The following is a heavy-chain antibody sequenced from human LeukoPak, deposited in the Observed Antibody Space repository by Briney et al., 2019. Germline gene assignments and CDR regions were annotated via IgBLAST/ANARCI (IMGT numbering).Heavy chain of an antibody. CDR1: GFSVSNNY. CDR3: ACLSWGLGDDY. CDR2: IYGGDST. D-gene: IGHD1-26*01. V-gene: IGHV3-66*01. Sequence: RGSLRLSCAASGFSVSNNYMSWVRQPPGKRPEWVSVIYGGDSTYYADSVKGRFTISRDNSKNTVYLQMDSVRADDTAVYYCACLSWGLGDDYWGQGTLVTVSS. J-gene: IGHJ4*02.